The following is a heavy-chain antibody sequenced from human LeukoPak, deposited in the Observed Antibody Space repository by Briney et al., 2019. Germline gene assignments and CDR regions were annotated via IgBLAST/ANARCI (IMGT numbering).Heavy chain of an antibody. J-gene: IGHJ4*02. CDR3: AKNNGYLQLDD. D-gene: IGHD5-12*01. CDR2: GQVVETEK. V-gene: IGHV3-33*03. CDR1: RFTSSIYG. Sequence: GGSLPLSCPAYRFTSSIYGMHWVRPAPGQGVEWVGAGQVVETEKDYEDSVRGRFNIFTDNSKNSLYLQMNSLRPEDTAVYYCAKNNGYLQLDDWGQGTLVTVSS.